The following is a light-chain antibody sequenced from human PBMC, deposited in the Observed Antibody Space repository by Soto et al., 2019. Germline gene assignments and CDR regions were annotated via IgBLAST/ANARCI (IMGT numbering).Light chain of an antibody. J-gene: IGKJ1*01. CDR1: QSLSSRY. V-gene: IGKV3-20*01. Sequence: EMVLTQSPRTLSLSPGERATFYCMALQSLSSRYLAWYQKKPGQAPRLLIYGTSIRATGIPDRFSGSGSGTDFTLTITRLEPEDFAVYYCQRFGTSPPWTFGQGTKVDI. CDR2: GTS. CDR3: QRFGTSPPWT.